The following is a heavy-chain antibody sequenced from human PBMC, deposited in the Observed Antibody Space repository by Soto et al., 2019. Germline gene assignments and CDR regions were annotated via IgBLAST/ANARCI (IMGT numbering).Heavy chain of an antibody. CDR2: IYYDGSEQ. D-gene: IGHD6-19*01. CDR1: GFTFSSSG. V-gene: IGHV3-30*18. CDR3: AKEESSGWYRTADY. J-gene: IGHJ4*02. Sequence: QVQLVESGGGVVQPGRSLRLSCAASGFTFSSSGMHWVRQAPGEGLEWVGVIYYDGSEQYYGDSVKGPFTISRDNSKNTLYLQMNSLRDEDTAFYYCAKEESSGWYRTADYWGQGTLVTVSS.